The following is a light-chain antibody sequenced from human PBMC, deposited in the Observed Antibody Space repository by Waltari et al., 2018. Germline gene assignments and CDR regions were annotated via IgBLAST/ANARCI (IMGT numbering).Light chain of an antibody. J-gene: IGKJ3*01. CDR2: WAS. Sequence: DIVMTQSPLSLPVTPGEPASISCRSSQSLLHGDGRNFLDWYLQKPGQSPQVLIYWASTRESGVPDRFSGSGSGTDFTLTISSLQAEDVAVYYCQQYLSIPLTFGPGTKVDIK. V-gene: IGKV2-28*01. CDR3: QQYLSIPLT. CDR1: QSLLHGDGRNF.